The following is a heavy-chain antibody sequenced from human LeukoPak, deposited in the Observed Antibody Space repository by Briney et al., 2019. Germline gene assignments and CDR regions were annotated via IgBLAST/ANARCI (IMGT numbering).Heavy chain of an antibody. D-gene: IGHD1-1*01. V-gene: IGHV3-30*03. J-gene: IGHJ6*03. CDR3: ARDSGPNRDYYYYYYMDV. CDR2: ISYDGSNK. Sequence: GGSLRLSCAASGFTFDDYGMSWVRQAPGKGLEWVAVISYDGSNKYYADSVKGRFTISRDNSKNTLYLQMNSLRSEDTAVYYCARDSGPNRDYYYYYYMDVWGKGTTVTVSS. CDR1: GFTFDDYG.